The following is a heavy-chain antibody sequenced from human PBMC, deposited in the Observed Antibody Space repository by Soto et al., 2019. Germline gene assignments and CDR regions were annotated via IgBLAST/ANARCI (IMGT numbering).Heavy chain of an antibody. V-gene: IGHV6-1*01. D-gene: IGHD3-10*01. CDR2: TYYRSKWYY. CDR3: ARSITGSAYFDY. CDR1: GDSVSSNSAT. J-gene: IGHJ4*02. Sequence: SQTLSLTCAISGDSVSSNSATWNWIRQSPSRGLQWLGRTYYRSKWYYDYAESVKSRITINPDTSKNQVSLQLISVTPEDTAVYYCARSITGSAYFDYWGQGTLVTVSS.